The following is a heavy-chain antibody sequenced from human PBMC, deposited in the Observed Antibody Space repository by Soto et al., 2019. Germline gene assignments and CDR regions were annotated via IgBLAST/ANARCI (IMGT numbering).Heavy chain of an antibody. CDR2: ISAYNGNT. V-gene: IGHV1-18*01. J-gene: IGHJ6*03. CDR3: ARDRVSRYCSSTSCYEVGLYYYYYYMDV. Sequence: ASVKVSCKASGYTFTSYGISWVRQAPGQGLEWMGWISAYNGNTNYAQKLQGRVTMTTDTSTSTAYMELRSLRSDDTAVDYCARDRVSRYCSSTSCYEVGLYYYYYYMDVWGKGTTVTVSS. D-gene: IGHD2-2*01. CDR1: GYTFTSYG.